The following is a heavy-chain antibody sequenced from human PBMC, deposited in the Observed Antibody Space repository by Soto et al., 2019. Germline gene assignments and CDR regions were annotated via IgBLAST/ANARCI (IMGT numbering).Heavy chain of an antibody. V-gene: IGHV4-34*01. CDR1: SGSFSDYY. D-gene: IGHD6-19*01. J-gene: IGHJ4*02. Sequence: QVQLQQWGAGLLKPLETLSVTCAVYSGSFSDYYWSWIRQTPGKGLEWIGEINHSGSPNYKSYLKSRVVISVETSEKHCALKLNSVTAADPAVYCCESAEYSSGWYTGWGAGTQVTVCS. CDR3: ESAEYSSGWYTG. CDR2: INHSGSP.